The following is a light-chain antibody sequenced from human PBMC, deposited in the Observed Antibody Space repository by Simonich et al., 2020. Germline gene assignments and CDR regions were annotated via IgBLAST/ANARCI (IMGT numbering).Light chain of an antibody. CDR2: AAS. V-gene: IGKV1-12*01. Sequence: DIQMTQSPSSVSASVGDKVTITCRASHGISSWLACYQQKPGEAPKHLIFAASSLQSGVPSRLSGSGSGTDFTLTISSLQPEDFATYYCQQANSFPPIAFTFGPGTKVDIK. J-gene: IGKJ3*01. CDR1: HGISSW. CDR3: QQANSFPPIAFT.